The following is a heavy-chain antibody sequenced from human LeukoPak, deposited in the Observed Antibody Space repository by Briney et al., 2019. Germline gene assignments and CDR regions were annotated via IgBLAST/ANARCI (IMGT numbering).Heavy chain of an antibody. J-gene: IGHJ4*02. CDR1: GFDVKSHD. D-gene: IGHD4-23*01. V-gene: IGHV3-13*01. CDR2: IGSPRDI. CDR3: ARGSDYGGNYGLFDY. Sequence: GGSLRLSCAASGFDVKSHDIHWVRQPIGKGLEWVSSIGSPRDIYYAGSVKGRFTISRDNAKNSLYLQMNSLRAEDTAVYYCARGSDYGGNYGLFDYWGQGTLVTVSS.